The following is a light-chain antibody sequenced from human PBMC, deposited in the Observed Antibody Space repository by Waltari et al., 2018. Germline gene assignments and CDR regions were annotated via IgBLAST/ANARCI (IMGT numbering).Light chain of an antibody. CDR1: SSDIGSYNH. J-gene: IGLJ1*01. CDR2: DVT. CDR3: NSHTTVSSLV. Sequence: QSALTQPASVSGSPGQSITISCTGTSSDIGSYNHVSWYQQHPGKAPKLLIYDVTYRPSGVSSRFSGSKSGNTASLTISGLQAEDEADYYCNSHTTVSSLVFGTGTKVTVL. V-gene: IGLV2-14*03.